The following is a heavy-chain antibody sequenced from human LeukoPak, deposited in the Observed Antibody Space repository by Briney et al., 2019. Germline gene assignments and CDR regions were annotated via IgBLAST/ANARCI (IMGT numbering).Heavy chain of an antibody. CDR1: GYTFTSYA. V-gene: IGHV7-4-1*02. CDR3: ARPCSSLSYYDILTGYYTGCFDY. Sequence: ASVKVSCKASGYTFTSYAMNWVRQAPGQGLEWMGWINTNTGNPTYAQGFTGRFVFSLDTSVSTAYLQISSLKAEDTAVYYCARPCSSLSYYDILTGYYTGCFDYWGQGTLVTVSS. J-gene: IGHJ4*02. CDR2: INTNTGNP. D-gene: IGHD3-9*01.